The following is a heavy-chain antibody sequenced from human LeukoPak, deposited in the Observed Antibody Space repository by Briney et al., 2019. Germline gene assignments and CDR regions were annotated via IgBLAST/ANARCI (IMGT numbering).Heavy chain of an antibody. CDR1: GGSISSGGYY. CDR3: ARDRITIFGVVQNWFDP. D-gene: IGHD3-3*01. J-gene: IGHJ5*02. CDR2: IYYSGST. Sequence: SQTLSLTCTVSGGSISSGGYYWSWIRQPPGKGLEWIGYIYYSGSTYYNPSLKSRVTISVDTSKNQFSLKLSSVTAADTAVYYCARDRITIFGVVQNWFDPWGQGTLVTVSS. V-gene: IGHV4-30-4*08.